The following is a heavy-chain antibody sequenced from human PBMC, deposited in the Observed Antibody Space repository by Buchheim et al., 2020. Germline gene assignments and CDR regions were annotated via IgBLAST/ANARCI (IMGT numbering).Heavy chain of an antibody. CDR1: GDSVSSNSTS. V-gene: IGHV6-1*01. CDR3: ERQRDQFDP. CDR2: TYYASEWHS. J-gene: IGHJ5*02. Sequence: QVKLQQSGPGLLKPSQTLSLTCAISGDSVSSNSTSWNWIRQSPSRGLEWLARTYYASEWHSDYAALVKRRLTVNADTSKNQVSLQLNSVTPEDTAVYYCERQRDQFDPWGQGT.